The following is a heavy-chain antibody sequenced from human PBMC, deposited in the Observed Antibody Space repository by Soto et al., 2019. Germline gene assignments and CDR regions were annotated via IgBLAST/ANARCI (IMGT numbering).Heavy chain of an antibody. CDR3: ARHWGSSSEGYYYYYGMDV. Sequence: PGESLKISCTVSGYSFTSYWIGWVRQMPGKGLEWMGIIYPGDSDTRYSPSFQGQVTISADKSISTAYLQWSSLKASDTAMYYCARHWGSSSEGYYYYYGMDVWGQGTTVTVSS. CDR2: IYPGDSDT. V-gene: IGHV5-51*01. J-gene: IGHJ6*02. D-gene: IGHD6-6*01. CDR1: GYSFTSYW.